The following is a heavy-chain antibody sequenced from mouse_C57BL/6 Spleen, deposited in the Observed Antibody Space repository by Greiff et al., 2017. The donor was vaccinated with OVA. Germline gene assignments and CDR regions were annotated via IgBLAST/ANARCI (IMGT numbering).Heavy chain of an antibody. Sequence: LQESGAELVRPGASVTLSCKASGYTFTDYEMHWVKQTPVHGLEWIGAIDPETGGTAYNQKFKGKAILTADKSSSTAYMELRSLTSEDSAVYYCTRDPPYDYDGAWFAYWGQGTLVTVSA. D-gene: IGHD2-4*01. CDR2: IDPETGGT. CDR1: GYTFTDYE. V-gene: IGHV1-15*01. J-gene: IGHJ3*01. CDR3: TRDPPYDYDGAWFAY.